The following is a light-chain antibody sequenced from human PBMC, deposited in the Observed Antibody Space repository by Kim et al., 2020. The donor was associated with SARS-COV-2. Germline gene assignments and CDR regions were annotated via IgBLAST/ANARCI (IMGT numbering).Light chain of an antibody. CDR1: NIGSKN. V-gene: IGLV3-9*01. J-gene: IGLJ3*02. Sequence: VGLGQTDRITCGGNNIGSKNVHWYQQKPGQAPVLVIYRDSNRPSGIPERFSGSNSGNTATLTISRAQAGDEADYYCQVWDSSTAWVFGGGTQLTVL. CDR3: QVWDSSTAWV. CDR2: RDS.